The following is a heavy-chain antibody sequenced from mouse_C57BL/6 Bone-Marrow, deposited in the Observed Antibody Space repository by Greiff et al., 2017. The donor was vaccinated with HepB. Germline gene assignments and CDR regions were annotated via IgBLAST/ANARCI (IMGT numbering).Heavy chain of an antibody. CDR1: GFTFNTYA. CDR3: VREDGYYLAWFAY. Sequence: DAGGGLVQPKGSLKLSCAVSGFTFNTYAMLWVRQAPGKGLEWVARIRSKKSNYATYYADSVKDRSTTSRDDSQSMLYLQMNNRKTEDTAMYYCVREDGYYLAWFAYWGQGTLVTVSA. V-gene: IGHV10-3*01. CDR2: IRSKKSNYAT. J-gene: IGHJ3*01. D-gene: IGHD2-3*01.